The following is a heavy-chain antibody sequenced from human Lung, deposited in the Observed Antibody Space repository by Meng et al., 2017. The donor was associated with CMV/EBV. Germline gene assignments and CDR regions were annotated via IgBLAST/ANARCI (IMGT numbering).Heavy chain of an antibody. CDR1: GFTFSSYA. V-gene: IGHV3-23*01. Sequence: GGSLRLXCAASGFTFSSYAMSWVRQAPGKGLEWVSAISGSGGSTYYADSVKGRFTISRDNSKNTLYLQMNSLRAEDTAVYYCAKAGCSSTSCYGWYFDLXGLGXLVTVSS. J-gene: IGHJ2*01. D-gene: IGHD2-2*01. CDR2: ISGSGGST. CDR3: AKAGCSSTSCYGWYFDL.